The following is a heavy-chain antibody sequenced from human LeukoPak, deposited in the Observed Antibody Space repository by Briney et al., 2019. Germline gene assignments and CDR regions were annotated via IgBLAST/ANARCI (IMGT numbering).Heavy chain of an antibody. J-gene: IGHJ4*02. Sequence: ASVKVSCKXSGYTFTGYYMHWVRQAPGQGLEWMGWINPNSGGTNYAQKFQGRVTMTRDTSISTAYMELSRLRSDDTAVYYCARDAAEYQLPTDYWGQGTLVTVSS. CDR2: INPNSGGT. CDR1: GYTFTGYY. CDR3: ARDAAEYQLPTDY. V-gene: IGHV1-2*02. D-gene: IGHD2-2*01.